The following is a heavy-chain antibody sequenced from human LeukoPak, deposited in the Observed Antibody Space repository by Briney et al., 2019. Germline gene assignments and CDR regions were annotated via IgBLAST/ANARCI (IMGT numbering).Heavy chain of an antibody. V-gene: IGHV3-23*01. D-gene: IGHD3-22*01. CDR3: AKRGVVIRVILVGFHKEAYYFDS. J-gene: IGHJ4*02. CDR1: GITLSNYG. CDR2: ISDSGGRT. Sequence: GGSLRLSCAVSGITLSNYGMSWVRQAPGKGLEWVAGISDSGGRTNYTDSVKGRFTISRDNPKNTIYLQMNSLRAEDTAVYFCAKRGVVIRVILVGFHKEAYYFDSWGQGALVTVSS.